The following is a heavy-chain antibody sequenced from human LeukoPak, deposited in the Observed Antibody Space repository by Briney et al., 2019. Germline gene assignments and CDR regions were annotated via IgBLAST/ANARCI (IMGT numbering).Heavy chain of an antibody. CDR1: GGSISSYY. Sequence: PSETLSLTCTVSGGSISSYYRSWIRQPPGKGLEWIGYIYYSGSINYNPSLKSRVTISVDTSKNQFSLKLSSVTAADTAVYYCAGLYYYDSSGYCYGYYYYMYVWGKGTTVTVSS. CDR3: AGLYYYDSSGYCYGYYYYMYV. V-gene: IGHV4-59*01. D-gene: IGHD3-22*01. CDR2: IYYSGSI. J-gene: IGHJ6*03.